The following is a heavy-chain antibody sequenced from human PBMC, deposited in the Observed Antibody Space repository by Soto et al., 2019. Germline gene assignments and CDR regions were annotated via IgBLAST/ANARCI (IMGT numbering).Heavy chain of an antibody. CDR3: AHSLCGGDCYSNWFDP. CDR2: INPSDDST. V-gene: IGHV1-46*03. D-gene: IGHD2-21*01. J-gene: IGHJ5*02. CDR1: GYTFTTYYY. Sequence: QVQLVQSGAEVKKPGASVNVSCKASGYTFTTYYYMHWVRQAPGQGLEWMGIINPSDDSTSYAQKFQDLLTMTRDTSTSTVYMELSSLRSEDTAVYYCAHSLCGGDCYSNWFDPWGQGTRVTGSS.